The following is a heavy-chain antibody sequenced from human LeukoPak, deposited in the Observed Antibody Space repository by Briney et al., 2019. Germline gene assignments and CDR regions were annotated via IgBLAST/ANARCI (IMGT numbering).Heavy chain of an antibody. D-gene: IGHD3-16*02. CDR2: IYYSGST. J-gene: IGHJ4*02. CDR1: GASLNSYY. Sequence: SETLSLTCTVSGASLNSYYWSWIRQPAGKGLEGIGYIYYSGSTNYNPSLKSRVTISVDTSKNQFSLKLSSVTAADTAVYYCARQNYDYVWGSYRPYYFDYWGQGTLVTVSS. V-gene: IGHV4-59*08. CDR3: ARQNYDYVWGSYRPYYFDY.